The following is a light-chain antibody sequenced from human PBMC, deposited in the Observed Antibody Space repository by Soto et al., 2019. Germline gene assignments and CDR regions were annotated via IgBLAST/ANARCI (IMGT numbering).Light chain of an antibody. Sequence: DIQMTQSPSSLSASVGDRVTITCRTSQSISTYLNWYQQKPGKAPKLLIYTTSNLQSGVPSRFRGTESGKDFTLTISRLQPEDFATYYCQQSYSSPLTFGGGTKVEI. CDR3: QQSYSSPLT. J-gene: IGKJ4*01. CDR1: QSISTY. V-gene: IGKV1-39*01. CDR2: TTS.